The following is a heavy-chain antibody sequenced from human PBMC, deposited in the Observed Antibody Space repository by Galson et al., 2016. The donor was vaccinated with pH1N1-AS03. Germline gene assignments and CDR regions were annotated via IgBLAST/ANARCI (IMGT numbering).Heavy chain of an antibody. CDR2: ISAFNGDT. D-gene: IGHD6-6*01. CDR1: GYPFSDYA. V-gene: IGHV1-18*01. Sequence: QSGAEVTKPGASVKVSCKASGYPFSDYATSWVRQAPGQGLEWMGWISAFNGDTHYAQTFQGRVTLTTDTSTTTAYMGLRNLRSDDTAVYYCARDPKYTVNSYRVSACVDCWGQGTTVTVSS. CDR3: ARDPKYTVNSYRVSACVDC. J-gene: IGHJ6*02.